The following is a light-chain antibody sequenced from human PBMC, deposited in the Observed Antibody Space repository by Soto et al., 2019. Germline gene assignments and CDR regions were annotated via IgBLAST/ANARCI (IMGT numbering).Light chain of an antibody. CDR2: KAS. J-gene: IGKJ1*01. CDR3: QQYHSYGWT. V-gene: IGKV1-5*03. CDR1: QTINNW. Sequence: DIQMTQSPSTLSASVGDRVTITCRASQTINNWLAWYQQKPGKTPKLLISKASSLESGVPSRFSGSGSGTEFTLSISSLQPVDFATYYCQQYHSYGWTFGQGTKVEIK.